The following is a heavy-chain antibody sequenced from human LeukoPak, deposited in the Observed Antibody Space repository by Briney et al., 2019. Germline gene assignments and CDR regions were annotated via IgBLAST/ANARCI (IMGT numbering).Heavy chain of an antibody. V-gene: IGHV3-48*03. CDR2: ISSSGSTI. CDR1: GFTFSSYE. Sequence: GGSLRLSCAASGFTFSSYEMNWVRHAPGKGLEWVSYISSSGSTIYYADSVKGRFTISRDNAKNSLYLQMNSLRAEDTAVYYCARLNWGPTFYYYYYMDVWGKGTTVTVSS. CDR3: ARLNWGPTFYYYYYMDV. J-gene: IGHJ6*03. D-gene: IGHD7-27*01.